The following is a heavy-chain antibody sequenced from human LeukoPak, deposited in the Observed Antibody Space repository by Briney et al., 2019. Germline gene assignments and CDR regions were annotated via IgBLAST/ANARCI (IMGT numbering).Heavy chain of an antibody. Sequence: PGGSLRLSCAASGFTFSSYAMHWVRQAPGKGLEWVAVISYDGSNKYYADSVKGRFTISRDNSKNTLYLQMNSLRAEDTAVYYCARDQAEYDFWSGYYGYWGQGTLVTVSS. D-gene: IGHD3-3*01. J-gene: IGHJ4*02. CDR3: ARDQAEYDFWSGYYGY. CDR2: ISYDGSNK. V-gene: IGHV3-30-3*01. CDR1: GFTFSSYA.